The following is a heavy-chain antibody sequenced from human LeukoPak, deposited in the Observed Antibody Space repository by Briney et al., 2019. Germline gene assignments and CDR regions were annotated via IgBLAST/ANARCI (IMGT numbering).Heavy chain of an antibody. V-gene: IGHV4-31*03. Sequence: SETLSLTCTVSGGSISSGGYYWSWIRQHPGKGLEWIGYIYYSGSTNYNPSFKSRVTISVDTSKNQFSLKLSSVTAADTAVYYCARGYRIVGATYGGPSVDYWGQGTLVTVSS. J-gene: IGHJ4*02. CDR2: IYYSGST. CDR3: ARGYRIVGATYGGPSVDY. CDR1: GGSISSGGYY. D-gene: IGHD1-26*01.